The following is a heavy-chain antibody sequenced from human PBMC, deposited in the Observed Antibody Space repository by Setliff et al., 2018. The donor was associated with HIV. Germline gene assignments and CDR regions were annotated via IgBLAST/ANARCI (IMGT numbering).Heavy chain of an antibody. Sequence: PSETVSLTCTVSGGSVGSSSYYWAWIRQPPGKGLEWIGSIYYTGNTKYNPSLESRVTFSIDTSENQFSLRLASVTAADTAIYYCARDDSIVLVPAIMRGDGFDFWGQGRMVTVSS. D-gene: IGHD2-2*01. V-gene: IGHV4-39*07. CDR2: IYYTGNT. CDR1: GGSVGSSSYY. J-gene: IGHJ3*01. CDR3: ARDDSIVLVPAIMRGDGFDF.